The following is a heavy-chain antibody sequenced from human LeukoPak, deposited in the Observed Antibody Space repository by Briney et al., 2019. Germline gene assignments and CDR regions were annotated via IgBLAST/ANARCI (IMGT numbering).Heavy chain of an antibody. D-gene: IGHD3-22*01. CDR3: ARDTYYYDSSGYWADY. V-gene: IGHV4-4*07. CDR2: IYTSGST. CDR1: GGSISSYY. Sequence: SETLSLTCTVSGGSISSYYWSWIRQPAGKGLERIGRIYTSGSTNYNPSLKSRVTMSVDTSKNQFSLKLSSVTAADTAVYYCARDTYYYDSSGYWADYWGQGTLVTVSS. J-gene: IGHJ4*02.